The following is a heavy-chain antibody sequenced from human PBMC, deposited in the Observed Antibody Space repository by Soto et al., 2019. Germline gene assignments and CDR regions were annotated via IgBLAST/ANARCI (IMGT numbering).Heavy chain of an antibody. CDR1: GFTFSSYA. Sequence: GGSLRLSCSASGFTFSSYAMHWVRQAPGKGLEYVSAISSNGGSTYYAHSVKGRSTISRDNSKNTLYLQMSSLRAEDTAVYYCFGLYYDSSGYYPLAFDIWGQGTMVTVSS. J-gene: IGHJ3*02. V-gene: IGHV3-64D*06. CDR2: ISSNGGST. CDR3: FGLYYDSSGYYPLAFDI. D-gene: IGHD3-22*01.